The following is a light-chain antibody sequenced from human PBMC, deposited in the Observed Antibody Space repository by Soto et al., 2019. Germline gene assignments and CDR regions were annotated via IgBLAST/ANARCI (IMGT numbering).Light chain of an antibody. CDR1: SSNIGSNT. CDR3: AAWDDSLNGRYV. J-gene: IGLJ1*01. V-gene: IGLV1-44*01. Sequence: QSVLTQPPSASGTPGQRVTISCSGSSSNIGSNTVNWYQQLPGTAPKLLIYSNNQRPSGVPDRFSGSKSGTSASLAISWLQSEDGADYYCAAWDDSLNGRYVFGTGTKVTVL. CDR2: SNN.